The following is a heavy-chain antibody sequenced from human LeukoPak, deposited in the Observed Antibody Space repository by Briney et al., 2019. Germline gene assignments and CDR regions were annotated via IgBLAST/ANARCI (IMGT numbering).Heavy chain of an antibody. J-gene: IGHJ4*02. Sequence: PGRSLRLSCAASGFTFSSYGMHWVRQAPGKGLEWVAVISYDGSNKYYADSVKGRFTISRDNSKNTLYLQMNSLRAEDTAVYYCAKGMRSGWDFVDYWGQGTLVTASS. CDR3: AKGMRSGWDFVDY. V-gene: IGHV3-30*18. CDR2: ISYDGSNK. D-gene: IGHD6-19*01. CDR1: GFTFSSYG.